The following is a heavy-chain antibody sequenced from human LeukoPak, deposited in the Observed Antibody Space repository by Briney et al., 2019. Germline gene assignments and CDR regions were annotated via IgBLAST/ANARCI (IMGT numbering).Heavy chain of an antibody. V-gene: IGHV4-59*01. CDR3: ARDWELGY. CDR1: GASITTYY. J-gene: IGHJ4*02. CDR2: IYYSGST. D-gene: IGHD1-26*01. Sequence: SETLSLTCTVSGASITTYYWNWIRQPPGKGLEWIGYIYYSGSTNCNPSLKSRVTISLDTSKNQFSLHLISVTAADTAVYYCARDWELGYWGQGTLVTVSS.